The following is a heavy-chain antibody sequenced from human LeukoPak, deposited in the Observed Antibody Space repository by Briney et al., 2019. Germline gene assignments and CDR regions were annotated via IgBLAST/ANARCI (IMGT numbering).Heavy chain of an antibody. CDR2: ISSSSSFI. D-gene: IGHD6-19*01. V-gene: IGHV3-21*01. Sequence: RPGGSLRLSCAGSGFTFSRYNMNWVRQAPGKGLERVSSISSSSSFIFYADSVKGRFTISRDNAKNSLYLQMNSLSAEDRAVYYCARDAQWLIPEGYFYYMDVWGKGTTVTVSS. CDR1: GFTFSRYN. J-gene: IGHJ6*03. CDR3: ARDAQWLIPEGYFYYMDV.